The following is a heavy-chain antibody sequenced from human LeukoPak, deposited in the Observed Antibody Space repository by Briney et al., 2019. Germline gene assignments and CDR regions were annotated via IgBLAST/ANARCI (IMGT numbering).Heavy chain of an antibody. D-gene: IGHD4-17*01. CDR3: AREYSSGGDYAFDY. J-gene: IGHJ4*02. CDR2: ISGDGGST. V-gene: IGHV3-43*02. CDR1: GFTFDDYA. Sequence: PGGSLRLSCAASGFTFDDYAMHWVRQAPGKGLEWVSLISGDGGSTYYADSVKGRFTISRDNAKNSLYLQMNSLRAEGTAVYYCAREYSSGGDYAFDYWGQGDLVTVSS.